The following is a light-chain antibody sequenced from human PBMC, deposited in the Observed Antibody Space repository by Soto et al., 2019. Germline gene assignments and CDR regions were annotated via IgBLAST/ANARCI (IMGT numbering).Light chain of an antibody. V-gene: IGKV3-20*01. CDR1: QSVSSTY. Sequence: EIVLTQSPGTLSLSPGERATLSCRASQSVSSTYLAWYQQKPGQAPRLLIYGASTRATGIPGRFSGSGSGTDFTLTITRLEPEDFAVYYCQQYGGSFTFGPGTKVDVK. CDR2: GAS. CDR3: QQYGGSFT. J-gene: IGKJ3*01.